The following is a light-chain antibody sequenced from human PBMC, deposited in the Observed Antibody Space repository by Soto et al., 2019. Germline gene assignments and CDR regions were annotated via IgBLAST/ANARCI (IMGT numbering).Light chain of an antibody. CDR1: ETVRTN. CDR2: GAS. V-gene: IGKV3-20*01. CDR3: QQYGSSPPHT. J-gene: IGKJ2*01. Sequence: IVMTQSPATLSVSPGERVTLSCRASETVRTNLAWFQQKPGQTPRLLIFGASTRATGIPDRFSGSGSGTDFTLTISRLEPEDFAVYYCQQYGSSPPHTFGQGTKLEIK.